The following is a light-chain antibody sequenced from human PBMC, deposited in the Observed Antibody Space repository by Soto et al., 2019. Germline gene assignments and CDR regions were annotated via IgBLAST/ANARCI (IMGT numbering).Light chain of an antibody. V-gene: IGLV2-8*01. CDR1: SSDVGGYNY. CDR3: SSHGGINNVV. CDR2: EVT. Sequence: QSALTQPPSASGSPGQSVTISCTGTSSDVGGYNYVSWYQQYPGKAPKLIIYEVTKRPSGVPDRFSGSKSGNTASLTVSGLLAEDEADYYCSSHGGINNVVFGGGTQLT. J-gene: IGLJ3*02.